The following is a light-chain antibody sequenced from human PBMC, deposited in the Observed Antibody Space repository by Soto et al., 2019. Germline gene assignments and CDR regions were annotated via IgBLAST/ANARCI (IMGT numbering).Light chain of an antibody. J-gene: IGLJ3*02. CDR2: EVS. CDR3: RSYTGISTVV. CDR1: SSDVGGYNY. V-gene: IGLV2-14*01. Sequence: QSALTQPASVSGSPGQSITISCTGTSSDVGGYNYVSWYQQHPGKAPKLMIYEVSNRPSGVSNRFSGSKSGNTASLTISGLQAEDEADYYCRSYTGISTVVFGGGTKVTV.